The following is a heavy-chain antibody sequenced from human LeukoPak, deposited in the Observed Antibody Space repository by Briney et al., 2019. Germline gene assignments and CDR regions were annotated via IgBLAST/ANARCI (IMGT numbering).Heavy chain of an antibody. Sequence: PGGSLRLSCAASGFTFSSYEMNWVRPAPGQGLEGVSYISRSGSTIYYADSVKGRFTISRDNAKNYLYLQMKSLKDEDTADYDCARERRVPNYYGSGSHDAFDIGGQGTMVSVSS. CDR3: ARERRVPNYYGSGSHDAFDI. V-gene: IGHV3-48*03. J-gene: IGHJ3*02. CDR1: GFTFSSYE. D-gene: IGHD3-10*01. CDR2: ISRSGSTI.